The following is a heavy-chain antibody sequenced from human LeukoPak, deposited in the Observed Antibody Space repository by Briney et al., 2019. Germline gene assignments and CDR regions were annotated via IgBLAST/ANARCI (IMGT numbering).Heavy chain of an antibody. CDR2: IKQDGSEK. Sequence: GGSLRLSCAASGFTFSSYWMSWVRQAPRKGLEWVANIKQDGSEKYYVDSVKGRFTISRDNAKNSLYLQMNSLRAEDTAVYYCARERGSHCFDYWGQGTLVTVSS. V-gene: IGHV3-7*01. CDR1: GFTFSSYW. D-gene: IGHD3-10*01. CDR3: ARERGSHCFDY. J-gene: IGHJ4*02.